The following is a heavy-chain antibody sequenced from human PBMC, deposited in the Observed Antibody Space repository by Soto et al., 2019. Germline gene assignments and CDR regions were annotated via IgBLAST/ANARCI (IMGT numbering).Heavy chain of an antibody. J-gene: IGHJ6*02. V-gene: IGHV6-1*01. Sequence: SHTLSLTCAVSGDSVSSNSAAWNWIRQSPSRGLDWLGRTYYRSKWYNDYAVSVKSRISINPDTSKNQCSLQLNYVTPEDTAVYCFARESIAAGGNKVVYYYRRNVWGHGTTASGS. CDR2: TYYRSKWYN. D-gene: IGHD6-13*01. CDR1: GDSVSSNSAA. CDR3: ARESIAAGGNKVVYYYRRNV.